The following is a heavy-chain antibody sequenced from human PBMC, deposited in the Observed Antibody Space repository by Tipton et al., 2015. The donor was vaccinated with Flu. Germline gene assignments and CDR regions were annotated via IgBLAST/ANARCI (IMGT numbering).Heavy chain of an antibody. CDR1: GYTFPGYY. Sequence: QMQLVQSGAEMRKPGASVKVSCKASGYTFPGYYIHWVRQVPGQGLRWMGWINPDSGGTNSARKFQARVSMTRDTSISTAYMELSGLTSDDTAVYYCARTRGVGFVGYFDYWGQGTLVTVSS. V-gene: IGHV1-2*02. CDR2: INPDSGGT. D-gene: IGHD3-10*01. J-gene: IGHJ4*02. CDR3: ARTRGVGFVGYFDY.